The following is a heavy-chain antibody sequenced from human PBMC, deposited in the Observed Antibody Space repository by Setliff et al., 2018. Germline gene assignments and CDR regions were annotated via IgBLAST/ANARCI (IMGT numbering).Heavy chain of an antibody. V-gene: IGHV5-51*01. Sequence: PGESLTLSCKGSGYSLTSYWIGWVRQVPGKGLEWMGIIYPGDSDTRYSPSFQGQVTISADKSISTAYLQWSSLKASDTAMYYCARVGPLTDDAFDIWGQGTMVTVSS. D-gene: IGHD1-26*01. CDR3: ARVGPLTDDAFDI. CDR1: GYSLTSYW. J-gene: IGHJ3*02. CDR2: IYPGDSDT.